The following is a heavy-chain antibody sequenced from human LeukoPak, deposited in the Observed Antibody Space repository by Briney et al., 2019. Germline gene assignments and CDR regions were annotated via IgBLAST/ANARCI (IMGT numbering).Heavy chain of an antibody. D-gene: IGHD5-18*01. V-gene: IGHV4-34*01. Sequence: PSETLSLTCAVYGGSFSGYYWSWIRQPPGKGLEWIGEINHSGSTNYNPSLKSRVTISVDTSKNQFSLKLSSVTAADTAVYYCARGPEFEGRGYSYGPGKGPYYYYMDVWGKGTTVTVSS. CDR2: INHSGST. J-gene: IGHJ6*03. CDR1: GGSFSGYY. CDR3: ARGPEFEGRGYSYGPGKGPYYYYMDV.